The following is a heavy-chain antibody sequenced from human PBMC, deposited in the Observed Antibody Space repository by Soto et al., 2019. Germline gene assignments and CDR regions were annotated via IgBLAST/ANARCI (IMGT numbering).Heavy chain of an antibody. J-gene: IGHJ4*02. Sequence: QVQLVQSGAEVKKPGSSVKVSCKASGGTFSSYAISWVRQAPGQGLEWMGGIIPIFGTANYAQKFQGRVTITADESTRTAYMELGSLGSEDTAGYYCAGDQGRNGGYDDYWGQGTLVTVSS. CDR2: IIPIFGTA. V-gene: IGHV1-69*01. CDR1: GGTFSSYA. D-gene: IGHD5-12*01. CDR3: AGDQGRNGGYDDY.